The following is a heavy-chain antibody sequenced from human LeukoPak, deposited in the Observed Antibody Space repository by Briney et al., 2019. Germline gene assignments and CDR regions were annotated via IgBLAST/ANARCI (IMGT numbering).Heavy chain of an antibody. Sequence: PGGSLRLSCAASGFTVSSNYMSWVRQAPGKGLEWVANIKQDGSEKYYVDSVKGRFTISRDNAKNSLYLQMNSLRAEDTAVYYCARIMLVEGLGAFDIWGQGTMVTVSS. J-gene: IGHJ3*02. CDR1: GFTVSSNY. V-gene: IGHV3-7*01. D-gene: IGHD3-22*01. CDR2: IKQDGSEK. CDR3: ARIMLVEGLGAFDI.